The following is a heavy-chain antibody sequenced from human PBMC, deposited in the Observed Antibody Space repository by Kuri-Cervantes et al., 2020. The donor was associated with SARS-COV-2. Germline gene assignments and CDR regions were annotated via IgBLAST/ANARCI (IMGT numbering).Heavy chain of an antibody. D-gene: IGHD6-13*01. CDR1: GGSVDNKNYF. V-gene: IGHV4-39*07. J-gene: IGHJ4*02. CDR2: IYFSGQT. Sequence: SETLSLTCTVSGGSVDNKNYFWHWIRQPPGKGLEWIGKIYFSGQTHYSPSLKSRVTISVDTSKNQFSLKLSSVTAAGTAVYYCARVGRAGPFDYWGQGTLVTVSS. CDR3: ARVGRAGPFDY.